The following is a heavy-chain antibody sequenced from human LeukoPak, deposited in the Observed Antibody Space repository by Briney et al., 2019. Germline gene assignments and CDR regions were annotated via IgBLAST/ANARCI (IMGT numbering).Heavy chain of an antibody. Sequence: GGSLRLSCAASGFTFSSYWMSWVRQTPGKGLEWVANIKQDGSEKYYVDSVKGRFTISRDNAKNSLYLQMNSLRAEDTALYYCARELHYYGMDVWGQGTTVTVSS. CDR3: ARELHYYGMDV. D-gene: IGHD2-15*01. J-gene: IGHJ6*02. CDR2: IKQDGSEK. CDR1: GFTFSSYW. V-gene: IGHV3-7*01.